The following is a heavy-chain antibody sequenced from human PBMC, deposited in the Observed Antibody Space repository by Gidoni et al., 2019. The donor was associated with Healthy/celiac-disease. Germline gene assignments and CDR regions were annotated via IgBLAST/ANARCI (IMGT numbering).Heavy chain of an antibody. J-gene: IGHJ3*02. CDR3: ARGNTMVRGYRPPTRGAFDI. D-gene: IGHD3-10*01. V-gene: IGHV4-34*01. CDR2: INHSGST. Sequence: PGKGLEWIGEINHSGSTNYNPSLKSRVTISVGTSKNQFSLKLSSVTAADTAVYYCARGNTMVRGYRPPTRGAFDIWGQGTMVTVSS.